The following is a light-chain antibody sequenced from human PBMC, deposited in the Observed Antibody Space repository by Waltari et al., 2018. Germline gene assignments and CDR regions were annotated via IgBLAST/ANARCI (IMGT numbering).Light chain of an antibody. CDR2: DAS. CDR1: QDISHF. CDR3: QQYDNLPLT. V-gene: IGKV1-33*01. J-gene: IGKJ4*01. Sequence: DTQMTQSPSSLSASVGDRVTITCQASQDISHFLNWYHQKPGTAPKLLITDASTLQTGVPSRFSGNRSGTQFAFTVNGLQSEDVATYFCQQYDNLPLTFGGGSKV.